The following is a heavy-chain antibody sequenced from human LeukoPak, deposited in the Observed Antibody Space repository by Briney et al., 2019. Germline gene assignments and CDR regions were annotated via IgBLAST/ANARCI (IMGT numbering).Heavy chain of an antibody. Sequence: PGGSLRLSCAASGFTFSSYGMHWVRQAPGKGLEWVALIWYDGSKKYYADSVKGRFTVSRDSSKDILYLQMNSLRADDTAIYYCAKDHAGSGRAFEYWGQGTLVTVSS. J-gene: IGHJ4*02. D-gene: IGHD3-10*01. CDR2: IWYDGSKK. CDR1: GFTFSSYG. CDR3: AKDHAGSGRAFEY. V-gene: IGHV3-30*02.